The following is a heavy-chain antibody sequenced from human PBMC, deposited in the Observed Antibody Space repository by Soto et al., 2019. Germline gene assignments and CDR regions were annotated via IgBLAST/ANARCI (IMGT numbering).Heavy chain of an antibody. Sequence: QVQLVQSGAEVKKPGASVKVSCKASGYTFTSYGISWVRQAPGQGLEWMGWISANNGNTNYAQKLQGRVTMTTDTSTSPAYMELRSLRSDATAVYYCARDRGSYALDYWGPGTLVTVAS. CDR1: GYTFTSYG. D-gene: IGHD2-15*01. CDR3: ARDRGSYALDY. CDR2: ISANNGNT. J-gene: IGHJ4*02. V-gene: IGHV1-18*01.